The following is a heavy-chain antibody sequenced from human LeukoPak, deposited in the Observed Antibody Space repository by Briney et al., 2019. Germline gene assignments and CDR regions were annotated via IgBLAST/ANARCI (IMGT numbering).Heavy chain of an antibody. CDR3: ARAVGEYYDSSGYYF. V-gene: IGHV1-18*01. CDR2: ISAYNGNT. Sequence: ASVKVSCKASGYTFTSYGISWERQAPGQGLEWMGWISAYNGNTNYAQKLQGRVTMTTDTSTSTAYMELRSLRSDDTAVYYCARAVGEYYDSSGYYFWGQGTLVTVSS. D-gene: IGHD3-22*01. J-gene: IGHJ4*02. CDR1: GYTFTSYG.